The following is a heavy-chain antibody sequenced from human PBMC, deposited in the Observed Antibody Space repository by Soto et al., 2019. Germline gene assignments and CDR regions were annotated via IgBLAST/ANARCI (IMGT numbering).Heavy chain of an antibody. CDR1: GCNFSSYS. J-gene: IGHJ6*03. CDR3: AKGGGSVYYYYYYMDV. D-gene: IGHD3-10*01. V-gene: IGHV3-23*01. CDR2: ISGSGGST. Sequence: GGSLRLSWAASGCNFSSYSMSWVRKAPGKGLEWVSAISGSGGSTYYADSVKGRFTISRDNSKNTLYLQMNSLRAEDTAVYYCAKGGGSVYYYYYYMDVWGKGTTVTVSS.